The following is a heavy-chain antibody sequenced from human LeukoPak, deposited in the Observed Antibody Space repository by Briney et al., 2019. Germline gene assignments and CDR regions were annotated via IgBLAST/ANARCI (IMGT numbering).Heavy chain of an antibody. D-gene: IGHD3-3*01. CDR1: GFTFSNYA. CDR2: IIGTGAKT. Sequence: GGSLRLSCAASGFTFSNYAMIWVRQAPGKGLEWVSVIIGTGAKTHYADSVKGRFTISRDNAKNTLYLQMNSLRAEDTAVYYCAREEPDDFWSGYLDYWGQGTLVTVSS. V-gene: IGHV3-23*01. J-gene: IGHJ4*02. CDR3: AREEPDDFWSGYLDY.